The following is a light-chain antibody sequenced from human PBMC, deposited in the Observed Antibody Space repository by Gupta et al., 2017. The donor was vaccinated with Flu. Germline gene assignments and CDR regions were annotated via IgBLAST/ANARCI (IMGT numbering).Light chain of an antibody. J-gene: IGLJ1*01. V-gene: IGLV1-44*01. CDR1: SSNIGSNP. Sequence: VTISCSGSSSNIGSNPVNWYQQVPGTAPKLLIYGNSQRPSGVPDRFSGSKSGTSASLAISGLQSEDEADYYCAAWDDSLNGHYVFGTGTKVTAL. CDR3: AAWDDSLNGHYV. CDR2: GNS.